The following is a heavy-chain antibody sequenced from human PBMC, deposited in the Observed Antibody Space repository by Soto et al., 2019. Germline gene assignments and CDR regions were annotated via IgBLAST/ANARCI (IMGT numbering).Heavy chain of an antibody. D-gene: IGHD3-22*01. CDR3: ARDFDYYDTSGYYYGLFDY. CDR2: ISSSGSTI. J-gene: IGHJ4*01. CDR1: GFTFSDYY. Sequence: GGSLRLSCAASGFTFSDYYMSWIRQAPGKGLEWVSYISSSGSTIYYADSVKGRFTISRDNAKNSLYLQMNNLRAEDTAVYYCARDFDYYDTSGYYYGLFDYWGQGTLVTVSS. V-gene: IGHV3-11*01.